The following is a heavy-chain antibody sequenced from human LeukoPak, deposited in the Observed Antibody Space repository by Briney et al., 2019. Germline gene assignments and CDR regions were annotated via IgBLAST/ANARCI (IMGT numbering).Heavy chain of an antibody. J-gene: IGHJ4*02. Sequence: SETLSLTCAVSGGSISSSNWWSWVRQPPGKGLEWIGEIYHSGSTNYNPSLKSRVTISVDKSKNQFSLKLSSVTAADTAVYYCARRVSRVRGAHFFDYWGQGTLVTVSS. CDR2: IYHSGST. D-gene: IGHD3-10*01. CDR3: ARRVSRVRGAHFFDY. CDR1: GGSISSSNW. V-gene: IGHV4-4*02.